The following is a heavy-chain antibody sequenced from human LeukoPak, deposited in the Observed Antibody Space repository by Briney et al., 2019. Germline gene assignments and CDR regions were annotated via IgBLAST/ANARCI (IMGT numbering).Heavy chain of an antibody. CDR3: ARPLDGYSYFDY. Sequence: PSATLSLTCTVSGGSISSRPYYSGWIRQPPGKGLEWIGSVYYSGSTPYNPPLKSRATISVDTSKNQFSLKLNSVTAADTAVYYCARPLDGYSYFDYWGQGTLVTVSS. D-gene: IGHD3-22*01. CDR1: GGSISSRPYY. V-gene: IGHV4-39*01. J-gene: IGHJ4*02. CDR2: VYYSGST.